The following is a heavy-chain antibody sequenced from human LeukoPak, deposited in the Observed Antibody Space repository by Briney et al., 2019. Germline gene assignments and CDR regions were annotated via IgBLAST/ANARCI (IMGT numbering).Heavy chain of an antibody. CDR3: AKDGYNYGYIPNYFDY. D-gene: IGHD5-18*01. CDR1: GFTFSSYA. Sequence: GGSLRLSCAASGFTFSSYAMSWVRQAPGKGLEWVSAISGSGGSTYYADSVKGRFTISRDNSKNTLYLQMNSLRAEDTAVFYCAKDGYNYGYIPNYFDYWGQGTLVTVPS. CDR2: ISGSGGST. J-gene: IGHJ4*02. V-gene: IGHV3-23*01.